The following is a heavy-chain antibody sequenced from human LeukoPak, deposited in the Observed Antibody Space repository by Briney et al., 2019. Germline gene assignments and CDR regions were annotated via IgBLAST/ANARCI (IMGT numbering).Heavy chain of an antibody. D-gene: IGHD1-1*01. Sequence: ASVKVSCKASGYIFTSYYIDWVRQAPGQGLEGMGVINPSGGSTRYAQKFHGRVTMTGDPSTRTVYMELSSLTSDDTAVYYCARGTTDAYWGQGTPVTVSS. J-gene: IGHJ4*02. CDR2: INPSGGST. V-gene: IGHV1-46*01. CDR1: GYIFTSYY. CDR3: ARGTTDAY.